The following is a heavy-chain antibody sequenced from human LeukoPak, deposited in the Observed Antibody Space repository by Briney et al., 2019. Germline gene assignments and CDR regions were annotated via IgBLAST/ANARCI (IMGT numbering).Heavy chain of an antibody. V-gene: IGHV4-59*01. CDR3: ARAVGGYDFWSDQNWFDP. J-gene: IGHJ5*02. CDR2: IYYSGST. CDR1: GGSISSYY. Sequence: SETLSLTCTVSGGSISSYYWSWIRQPPGKGLEWIGYIYYSGSTNYNPSLKSRVTISVDTSKNQFSLKLSSVTAADTAVYYCARAVGGYDFWSDQNWFDPWGQGTLVTVS. D-gene: IGHD3-3*01.